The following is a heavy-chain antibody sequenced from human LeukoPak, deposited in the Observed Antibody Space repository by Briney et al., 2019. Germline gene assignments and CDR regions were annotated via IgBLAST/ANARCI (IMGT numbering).Heavy chain of an antibody. CDR3: AKDLTEIVVITTLGYYYGMDV. J-gene: IGHJ6*02. V-gene: IGHV3-30*18. D-gene: IGHD3-22*01. CDR2: ISYDGSNK. Sequence: PGVSLRLSCAASGFTFSSYGMHWVRQAPGKGLEWVAVISYDGSNKYYADSVKGRFTISRDNSKNTLYLQMNSLRAEDTAVYYCAKDLTEIVVITTLGYYYGMDVWGQGTRSPSP. CDR1: GFTFSSYG.